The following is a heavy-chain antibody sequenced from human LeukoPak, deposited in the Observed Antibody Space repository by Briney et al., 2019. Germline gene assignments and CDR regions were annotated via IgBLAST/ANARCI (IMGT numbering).Heavy chain of an antibody. V-gene: IGHV4-59*05. CDR2: IYYSGNT. D-gene: IGHD4-17*01. J-gene: IGHJ4*02. CDR3: ARLHDYGDYYADY. CDR1: GGSISSYY. Sequence: KASETLSLTCTVSGGSISSYYWSWIRQPPGKGLEWIGSIYYSGNTQYSPSLRSRVTISVDTSKNEFSLKLRSVTAADTAVYYCARLHDYGDYYADYWGQGTLVTVSS.